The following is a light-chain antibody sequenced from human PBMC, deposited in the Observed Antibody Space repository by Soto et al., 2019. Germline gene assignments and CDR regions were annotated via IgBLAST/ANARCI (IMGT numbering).Light chain of an antibody. V-gene: IGLV1-47*01. CDR1: NSNIGNNY. J-gene: IGLJ3*02. CDR3: TSWDDSLIGVV. CDR2: RNN. Sequence: QSVLIQPPSASGTPGQRVSISCSGSNSNIGNNYVYWYQHLPGTAPTLLISRNNQRPSGVPDLFAGSKSGTSASLAISGLRSEDEADYYCTSWDDSLIGVVFGGGTKVTVL.